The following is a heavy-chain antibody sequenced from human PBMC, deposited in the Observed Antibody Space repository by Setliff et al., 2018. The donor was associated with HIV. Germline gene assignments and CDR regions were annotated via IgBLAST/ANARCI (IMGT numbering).Heavy chain of an antibody. V-gene: IGHV1-18*01. CDR3: ARKRSEGDSDGFDV. Sequence: ASVKVSCKASGYTFTNYGISWVRQAPGQGLEWMGWISAYSGNTNYAQKRQGRVTMTIDTSTSTAYMELRSLRSDDTAVYYCARKRSEGDSDGFDVWGQGTMVTVSS. CDR2: ISAYSGNT. D-gene: IGHD2-21*02. J-gene: IGHJ3*01. CDR1: GYTFTNYG.